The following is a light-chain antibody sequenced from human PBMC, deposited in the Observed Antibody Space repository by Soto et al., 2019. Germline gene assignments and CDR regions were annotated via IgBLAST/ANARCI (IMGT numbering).Light chain of an antibody. CDR1: SSNIGSNT. Sequence: QSVLTQPPSASGTPGQTVTISCSGSSSNIGSNTVNWYQQFPGTAPKLLIYSNDQRPSGVTDRFSGSKSGTSASLAISGLQSEDESDYYCAAWDDSLIWVFGGGTKLTVL. CDR2: SND. J-gene: IGLJ3*02. V-gene: IGLV1-44*01. CDR3: AAWDDSLIWV.